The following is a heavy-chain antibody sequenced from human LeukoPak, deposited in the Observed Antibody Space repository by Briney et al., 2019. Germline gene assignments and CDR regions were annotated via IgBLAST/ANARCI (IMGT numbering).Heavy chain of an antibody. J-gene: IGHJ4*02. CDR3: ARGTLLNYFDY. V-gene: IGHV4-31*03. Sequence: SETLSLTCTVSGGSISSGGYYWSWIRQHSGKGLEWIGYIKYSADTFYNPSLKSRLTISRDTSKNQFSLILSSVTAADSALYFCARGTLLNYFDYWGQGALVTVSS. D-gene: IGHD3/OR15-3a*01. CDR1: GGSISSGGYY. CDR2: IKYSADT.